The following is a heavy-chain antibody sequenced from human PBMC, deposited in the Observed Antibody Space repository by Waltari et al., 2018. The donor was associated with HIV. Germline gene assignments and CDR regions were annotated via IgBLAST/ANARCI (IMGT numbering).Heavy chain of an antibody. V-gene: IGHV4-39*07. CDR1: GGPLSSSSYY. J-gene: IGHJ4*02. Sequence: QLQLQESGPGLVKPSEPLSLTCPVSGGPLSSSSYYWGWIRQPPGKGLEWIGSIYYSGSTYYNPSLKSRVTISVDTSKNQFSLKLSSVTAADTAVYYCARERYCSGGSCPFDYWGQGTLVTVSS. CDR2: IYYSGST. CDR3: ARERYCSGGSCPFDY. D-gene: IGHD2-15*01.